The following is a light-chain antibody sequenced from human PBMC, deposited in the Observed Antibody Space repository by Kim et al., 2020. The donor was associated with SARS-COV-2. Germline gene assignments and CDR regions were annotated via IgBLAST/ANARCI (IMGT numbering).Light chain of an antibody. CDR3: QQTYSASLT. CDR1: QDISRY. Sequence: DIQMTQSPSSLSASVGDRVTITCRASQDISRYLNWYQQKPGKAPKLQIYTASSLQSGVPSRFTGSGSETDFTITIISLQPVDFATYNCQQTYSASLTFGQGTKVDIK. V-gene: IGKV1-39*01. CDR2: TAS. J-gene: IGKJ1*01.